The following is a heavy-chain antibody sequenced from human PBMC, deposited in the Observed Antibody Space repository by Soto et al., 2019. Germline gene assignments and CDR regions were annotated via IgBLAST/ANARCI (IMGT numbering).Heavy chain of an antibody. J-gene: IGHJ3*02. Sequence: QVQLVQSGAEVKKPGSSVKVSCKASGGTFSSYAISWVRQAPGQGLEWMGGIIPSFGTANYAQKFQGRVTITADKSTSTAYMELSSLRSEDTAVYYCARDICSTSCYTDAFDIWGQGTMVTVSS. CDR3: ARDICSTSCYTDAFDI. CDR2: IIPSFGTA. D-gene: IGHD2-2*02. V-gene: IGHV1-69*06. CDR1: GGTFSSYA.